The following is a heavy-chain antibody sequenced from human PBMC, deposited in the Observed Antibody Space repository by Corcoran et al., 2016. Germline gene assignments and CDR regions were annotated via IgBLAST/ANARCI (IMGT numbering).Heavy chain of an antibody. CDR3: ARHGRIGARQNGCDP. J-gene: IGHJ5*02. CDR1: GYNFASYW. Sequence: ELQLVQSGAEVKTPGDSLKISCKGFGYNFASYWIGWVRPLPGQGLEYMGVIYPADSDTRYSPSFPGQVTLSVDKSISTAYLKWSSLKASDTAIYYCARHGRIGARQNGCDPRGQGTRV. V-gene: IGHV5-51*01. CDR2: IYPADSDT. D-gene: IGHD1-26*01.